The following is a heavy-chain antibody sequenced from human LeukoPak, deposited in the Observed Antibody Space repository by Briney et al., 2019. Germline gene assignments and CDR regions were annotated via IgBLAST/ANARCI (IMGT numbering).Heavy chain of an antibody. J-gene: IGHJ3*02. CDR2: IYYSGST. D-gene: IGHD3-22*01. CDR3: ARDTYYYDSSGYWVNDI. Sequence: PSETLSLTCTVSGGSISSYYWSWIRQPPGKGLEWIGYIYYSGSTNYNPSLKSRVTISVDTSKNQFSLKLSSVTAADTAVYYCARDTYYYDSSGYWVNDIWGQGTMVTVSS. V-gene: IGHV4-59*01. CDR1: GGSISSYY.